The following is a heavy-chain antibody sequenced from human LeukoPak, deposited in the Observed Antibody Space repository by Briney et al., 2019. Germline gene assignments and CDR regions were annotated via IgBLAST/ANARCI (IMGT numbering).Heavy chain of an antibody. CDR1: GFTVSSNY. CDR2: ISSAGAT. J-gene: IGHJ4*02. D-gene: IGHD5-12*01. CDR3: ARDSSGYDYY. Sequence: PRGSLRVSCAASGFTVSSNYMNWVRPAPGKGLEWVSVISSAGATYYADSVQGRFTISRDNSKNTLYLQMNSLRAEDTAVYYCARDSSGYDYYWGQGTLVTVSS. V-gene: IGHV3-66*01.